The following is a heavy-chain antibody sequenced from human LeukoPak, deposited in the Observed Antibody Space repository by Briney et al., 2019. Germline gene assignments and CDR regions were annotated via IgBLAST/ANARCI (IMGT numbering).Heavy chain of an antibody. CDR3: AREPIVVVVAGYYMDV. Sequence: ASVKVSCKASGYTFTCYGISWVQQAPGQALEWMGWISAYNGNTNYAQKLQGRVTMTTDTSTSTAYIELRSLRSDDTAVYYCAREPIVVVVAGYYMDVWGKGTTVTVSS. J-gene: IGHJ6*03. CDR2: ISAYNGNT. CDR1: GYTFTCYG. D-gene: IGHD2-15*01. V-gene: IGHV1-18*01.